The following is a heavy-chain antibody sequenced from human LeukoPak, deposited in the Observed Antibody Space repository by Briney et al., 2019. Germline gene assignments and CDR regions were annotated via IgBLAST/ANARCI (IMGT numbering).Heavy chain of an antibody. CDR1: GGSFSGYS. D-gene: IGHD4-23*01. J-gene: IGHJ4*02. CDR3: ARHRAYTYAFYGGNPLDY. V-gene: IGHV4-34*01. Sequence: SETLSLTCGVYGGSFSGYSWSWIRQSPDKGLEWIGEINHSGSTNYNPSLQSRVTISIDTSKKQFSMMLSSVTAADTAVYYCARHRAYTYAFYGGNPLDYWGQGTVVTVSS. CDR2: INHSGST.